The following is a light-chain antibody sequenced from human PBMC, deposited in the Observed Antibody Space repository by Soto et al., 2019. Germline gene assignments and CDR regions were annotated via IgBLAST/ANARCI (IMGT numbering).Light chain of an antibody. CDR3: QQYNSYSWT. Sequence: DIQMTQSPSSLPASVGDGVTITCRASQSITTYLNWYQQKPGKAPKLLMYAASSLPSGVPSRFSGSGSGTEFTLTISSLQPDDFATYYCQQYNSYSWTFGQGTKVDIK. CDR2: AAS. CDR1: QSITTY. V-gene: IGKV1-16*01. J-gene: IGKJ1*01.